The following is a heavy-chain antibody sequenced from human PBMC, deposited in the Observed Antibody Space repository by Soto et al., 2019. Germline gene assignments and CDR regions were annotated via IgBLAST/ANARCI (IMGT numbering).Heavy chain of an antibody. CDR3: ARSSRFYYYYMDV. Sequence: SETLSLTCTVSGGSISSYYWSWIRQPPGKGLEWIGYIYYSGSTNYNPSLKSRVTISVDTSKNQFSLKLSSVTAADTAVYYCARSSRFYYYYMDVWGKGTTVTVSS. CDR1: GGSISSYY. J-gene: IGHJ6*03. CDR2: IYYSGST. V-gene: IGHV4-59*08.